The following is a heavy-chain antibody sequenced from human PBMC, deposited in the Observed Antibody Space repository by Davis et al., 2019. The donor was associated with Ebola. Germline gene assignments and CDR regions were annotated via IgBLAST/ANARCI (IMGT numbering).Heavy chain of an antibody. J-gene: IGHJ4*02. D-gene: IGHD3/OR15-3a*01. CDR1: GFTFSTYS. CDR3: AREEGLGDFWTGYLDY. Sequence: GGSLRLSCAASGFTFSTYSMSWVRQAPGKGLEWVSSISSDSDYIYYADSAKGRFTISRDNAKNSLYLQMNSLRAEDTAVYYCAREEGLGDFWTGYLDYWGQGTLVTVSS. V-gene: IGHV3-21*01. CDR2: ISSDSDYI.